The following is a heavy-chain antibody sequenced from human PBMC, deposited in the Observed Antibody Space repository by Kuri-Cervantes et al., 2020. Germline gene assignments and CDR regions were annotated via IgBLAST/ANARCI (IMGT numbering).Heavy chain of an antibody. D-gene: IGHD4-17*01. CDR3: TTDLRTVTTLSNFDY. CDR1: GFIFSNYW. CDR2: IKHSET. J-gene: IGHJ4*02. Sequence: GGSLRLSCAASGFIFSNYWMSWVRQAPGKGLEWVANIKHSETFYVDSVKGRFTISRDNAKNSLYLQMNSLKTEDTAVYYCTTDLRTVTTLSNFDYWGQGTLVTVSS. V-gene: IGHV3-7*03.